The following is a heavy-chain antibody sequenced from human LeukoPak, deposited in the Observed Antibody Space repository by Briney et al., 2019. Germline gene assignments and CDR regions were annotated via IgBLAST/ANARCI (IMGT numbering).Heavy chain of an antibody. J-gene: IGHJ4*02. D-gene: IGHD4/OR15-4a*01. CDR3: ARRAGAYSHPYDY. CDR1: GFTGSSNY. Sequence: GGSLRLSCAASGFTGSSNYMSWVRQAPGKGLEWVSVISGRADLTFYADSVKGRFTISRDNSKNTLYLQMNSLRAEDTAVYYCARRAGAYSHPYDYWGQGTLVTVSS. CDR2: ISGRADLT. V-gene: IGHV3-23*01.